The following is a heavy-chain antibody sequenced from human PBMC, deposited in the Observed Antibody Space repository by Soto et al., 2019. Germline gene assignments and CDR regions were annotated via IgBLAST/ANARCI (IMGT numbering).Heavy chain of an antibody. Sequence: EVQLLESGGAPVQSGGSLRLSCVASGFTFENYAMSWVRQAPGKGLELVSAISGSGGTTYYSDSVKGRFTISRDNSKNSVYMQMNDLRVEDAAEYFCAQDSCPLFGVPAGESCSMVAWGIGTTVTLSS. CDR1: GFTFENYA. CDR2: ISGSGGTT. CDR3: AQDSCPLFGVPAGESCSMVA. J-gene: IGHJ6*04. D-gene: IGHD3-3*01. V-gene: IGHV3-23*01.